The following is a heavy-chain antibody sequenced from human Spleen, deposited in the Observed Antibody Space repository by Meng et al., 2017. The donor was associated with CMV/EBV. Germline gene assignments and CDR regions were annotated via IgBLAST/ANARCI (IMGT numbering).Heavy chain of an antibody. CDR1: GYTFTSYA. CDR2: INAGNGNT. Sequence: QVQLVQSGAEVKKPGASVKVSCKASGYTFTSYAMHWVRQAPGQRLEWMGWINAGNGNTKYSQKFQGRVTITRDTSISTAYMELSSLRSEDTAVYCCARGLGSSGTPPDYWGQGTLDTVSS. CDR3: ARGLGSSGTPPDY. D-gene: IGHD6-25*01. J-gene: IGHJ4*02. V-gene: IGHV1-3*01.